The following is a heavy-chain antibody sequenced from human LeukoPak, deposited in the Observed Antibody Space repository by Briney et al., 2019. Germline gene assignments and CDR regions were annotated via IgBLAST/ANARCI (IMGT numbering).Heavy chain of an antibody. CDR1: GFTFSSYS. V-gene: IGHV3-21*01. CDR2: ISSSSSYI. CDR3: ARGPAVRGVNYYFDY. Sequence: PGGSLRLSCAASGFTFSSYSMNWVRQAPGKGLEWVSSISSSSSYIYYADSVKGRFTISRDNAKNSLYLQMNSLRAEDTAVYYCARGPAVRGVNYYFDYWGQGTLVTVSS. J-gene: IGHJ4*02. D-gene: IGHD3-10*01.